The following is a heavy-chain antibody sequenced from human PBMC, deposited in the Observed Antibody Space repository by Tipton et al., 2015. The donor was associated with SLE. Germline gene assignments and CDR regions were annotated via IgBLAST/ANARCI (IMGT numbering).Heavy chain of an antibody. D-gene: IGHD2-15*01. V-gene: IGHV4-38-2*01. J-gene: IGHJ4*02. CDR1: GYSISSGYH. CDR3: ARLVVGGGSCYPDY. CDR2: ISHSGST. Sequence: TLSLTCAVSGYSISSGYHWGWVRQPPGKGLEWIGSISHSGSTYYNPSLKSRVTISVDTSKNQFSLKLSSVTAADTAVYYCARLVVGGGSCYPDYWGQGTLVTVST.